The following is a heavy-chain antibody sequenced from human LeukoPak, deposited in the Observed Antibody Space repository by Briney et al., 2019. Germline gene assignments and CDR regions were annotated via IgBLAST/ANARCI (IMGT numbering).Heavy chain of an antibody. D-gene: IGHD4-17*01. J-gene: IGHJ4*02. CDR3: AKVGYGDYGGDPYYFDY. CDR1: GFTFDDYA. Sequence: SLRLSCAASGFTFDDYAMHWVRPAPGKGLEWVSGISWNSGSIGYADSVKGRFTISRDNAKNSLYLQMNSLRAEDTALYYCAKVGYGDYGGDPYYFDYWGQGTLVTVSS. V-gene: IGHV3-9*01. CDR2: ISWNSGSI.